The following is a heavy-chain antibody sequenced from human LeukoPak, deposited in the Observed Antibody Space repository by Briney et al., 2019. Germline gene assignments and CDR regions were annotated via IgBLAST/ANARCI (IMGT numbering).Heavy chain of an antibody. D-gene: IGHD4-11*01. Sequence: SETLSLTCAVYGGSFSGYYWSWIRQPPGKGLEWIGEINHSGSINYNPSLKSRVTISVDTSKNQFSLKLSSVTAADTAVYYCARGTSPTVTTMNLDYWGQGTLVTVSS. J-gene: IGHJ4*02. CDR2: INHSGSI. CDR3: ARGTSPTVTTMNLDY. V-gene: IGHV4-34*01. CDR1: GGSFSGYY.